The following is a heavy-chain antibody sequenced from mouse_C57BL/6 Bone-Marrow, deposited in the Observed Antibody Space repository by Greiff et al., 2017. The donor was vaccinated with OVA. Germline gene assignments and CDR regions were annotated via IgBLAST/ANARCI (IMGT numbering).Heavy chain of an antibody. J-gene: IGHJ2*01. Sequence: EVKVVESGGGLVKPGGSLKLSCAASGFTFSDYGMHWVRQSPEKGLEWVAYISSGCSTISYADTVKGRFTISRENAKNTLFLQMTSLRSEDTAMYYCARAFEARVDYWGQGTTLTVSS. CDR1: GFTFSDYG. V-gene: IGHV5-17*01. CDR3: ARAFEARVDY. CDR2: ISSGCSTI.